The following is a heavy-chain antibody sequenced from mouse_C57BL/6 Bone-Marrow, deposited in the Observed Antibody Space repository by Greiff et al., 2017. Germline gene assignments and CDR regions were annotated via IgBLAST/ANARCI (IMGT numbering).Heavy chain of an antibody. D-gene: IGHD4-1*01. CDR3: ARSNCDPYCAMDY. CDR1: GYTFTSYW. CDR2: IDPSAIYT. V-gene: IGHV1-69*01. J-gene: IGHJ4*01. Sequence: VQLQQPGAELVMPGASVKLSCKASGYTFTSYWMHWVKQRPGQGLEWIGEIDPSAIYTPYNQKFKGKSTLTVDKSSSTAYMQLSSLTAEDSAVYDYARSNCDPYCAMDYWGQGTSVTVSA.